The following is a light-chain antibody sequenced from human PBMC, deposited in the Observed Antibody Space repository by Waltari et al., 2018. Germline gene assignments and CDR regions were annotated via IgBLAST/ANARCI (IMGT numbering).Light chain of an antibody. J-gene: IGKJ2*03. CDR3: QQSYNTPYS. V-gene: IGKV1-39*01. CDR1: QTIKKF. Sequence: DIQMTQSPSSLSASVGDRVTITCRASQTIKKFLNWYQQKPGKAPNLLIYAATNLQSGVPSRFSGSGSGTDFTLTISSLLREDFATYYCQQSYNTPYSFGRGTKLEIK. CDR2: AAT.